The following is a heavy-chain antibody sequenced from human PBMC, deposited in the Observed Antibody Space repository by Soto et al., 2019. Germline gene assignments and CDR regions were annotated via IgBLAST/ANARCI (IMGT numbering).Heavy chain of an antibody. CDR3: ARGHIAEPGIVDY. CDR1: GFTVSSNY. D-gene: IGHD6-13*01. V-gene: IGHV3-53*01. Sequence: GGSLRLSCAASGFTVSSNYMSWVRQAPGKGLEWVSVIYSGGSTYYADSVKGRFTISRDNSKNTLYLQMNSLRAEDTAVYYCARGHIAEPGIVDYWGQGTLVTVSS. J-gene: IGHJ4*02. CDR2: IYSGGST.